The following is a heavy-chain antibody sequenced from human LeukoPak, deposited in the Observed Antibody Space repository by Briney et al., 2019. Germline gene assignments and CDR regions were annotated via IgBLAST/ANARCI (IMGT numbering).Heavy chain of an antibody. Sequence: SGGSLRLSCAASGFTFTTYAMSWVRQAPGKGLEWVSAISSSGGDTNYADSVKGRFTISRDNSQNTLYLQMSSLRAEDTALYYCATPPSDSFDLWGQGTMVTVSS. D-gene: IGHD2-15*01. CDR2: ISSSGGDT. J-gene: IGHJ3*01. CDR1: GFTFTTYA. V-gene: IGHV3-23*01. CDR3: ATPPSDSFDL.